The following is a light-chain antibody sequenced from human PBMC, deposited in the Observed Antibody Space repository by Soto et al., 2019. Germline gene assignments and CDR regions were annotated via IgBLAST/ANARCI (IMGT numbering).Light chain of an antibody. V-gene: IGKV2-28*01. CDR3: MQALETPLT. CDR2: LGS. J-gene: IGKJ4*01. Sequence: DIVMTQSPLFLSVTPGEPASISCRSSQSLLHDNGFNFLNWYLQKPGQSPQLLISLGSSRVSGVPDRFSGSASGRDFTLLISRVEAEDVGVFYCMQALETPLTFGGGTKWIS. CDR1: QSLLHDNGFNF.